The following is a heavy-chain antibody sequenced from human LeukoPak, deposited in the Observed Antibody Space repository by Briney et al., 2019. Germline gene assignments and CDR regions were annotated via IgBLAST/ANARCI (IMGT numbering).Heavy chain of an antibody. J-gene: IGHJ6*02. CDR1: AFTLSSYG. CDR3: AKDLDEYYYYGMDV. Sequence: GRSLRLSCAASAFTLSSYGTHWVRQDHGKGPEWVADITYDGSNKYYADSVQGRFTISRDNSKKTLYLQMNSLRAEDTAVYYCAKDLDEYYYYGMDVWGQGTTVTVSS. V-gene: IGHV3-30*18. CDR2: ITYDGSNK.